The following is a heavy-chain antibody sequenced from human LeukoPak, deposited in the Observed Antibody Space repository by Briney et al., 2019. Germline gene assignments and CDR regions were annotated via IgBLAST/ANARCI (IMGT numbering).Heavy chain of an antibody. Sequence: PAGSLRLSCVASGFTFSTFAMIWVRQAPGKGLEWVSASGGSTYYADSVKGRFTISRDNSKNTLYLQMNSLRAEDTAVYYCAKDGAYYGRFDSWGQGTLVTVSS. CDR3: AKDGAYYGRFDS. J-gene: IGHJ4*02. CDR1: GFTFSTFA. D-gene: IGHD3-16*01. V-gene: IGHV3-23*01. CDR2: SGGST.